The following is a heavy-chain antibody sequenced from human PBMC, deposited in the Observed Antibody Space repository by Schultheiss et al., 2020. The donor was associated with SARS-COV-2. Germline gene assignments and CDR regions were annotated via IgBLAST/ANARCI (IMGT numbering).Heavy chain of an antibody. CDR3: ARLYYDFWSGSHRGYYYYYMDV. V-gene: IGHV3-30*03. CDR1: GFTFSSYS. CDR2: ISYDGSNK. D-gene: IGHD3-3*01. J-gene: IGHJ6*03. Sequence: GESLKISCAASGFTFSSYSMNWVRQAPGKGLEWVAVISYDGSNKYYADSVKGRFTISRDNAKNTLYLQMNSLRAEDTAVYYCARLYYDFWSGSHRGYYYYYMDVWGKGTTVTVSS.